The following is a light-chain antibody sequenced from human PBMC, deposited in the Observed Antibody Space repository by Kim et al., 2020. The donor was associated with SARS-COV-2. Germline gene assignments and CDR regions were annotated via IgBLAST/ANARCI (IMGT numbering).Light chain of an antibody. CDR3: QSYDSSLSGSV. CDR1: SSNIGAGYD. Sequence: QSVLTQPPSVSGAPGQRVTISCTGSSSNIGAGYDVHWYQQLPGTAPKLLIYGNSNLPSGVPDRFSGSKSGTSASLATSGLQAEDEADYYCQSYDSSLSGSVFGGGTQLTVL. J-gene: IGLJ2*01. CDR2: GNS. V-gene: IGLV1-40*01.